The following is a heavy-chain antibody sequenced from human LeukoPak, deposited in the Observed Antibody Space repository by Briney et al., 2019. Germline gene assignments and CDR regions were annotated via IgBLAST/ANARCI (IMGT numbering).Heavy chain of an antibody. J-gene: IGHJ4*02. CDR3: ARGLGYCSSTSCYVLDY. CDR2: INAGNGNT. CDR1: GYTFTSYA. V-gene: IGHV1-3*01. D-gene: IGHD2-2*01. Sequence: ASVKVSCKASGYTFTSYAMHWVRQAPGQRLEWMGWINAGNGNTKYSQKFQGRVTITRDTSASTAYMELSSLRSEDTAVYYCARGLGYCSSTSCYVLDYWGQGTLVTVSS.